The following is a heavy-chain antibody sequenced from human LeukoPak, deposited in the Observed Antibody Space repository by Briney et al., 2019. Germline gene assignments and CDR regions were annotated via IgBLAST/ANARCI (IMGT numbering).Heavy chain of an antibody. V-gene: IGHV4-61*02. D-gene: IGHD3-10*01. J-gene: IGHJ4*02. CDR1: GGSISSGSYY. CDR3: AREQFGELLAGYYFDY. Sequence: SETLPLTCTVSGGSISSGSYYWSWIRQPAGKGLEWIGRIYTSGSTKYNPSLKSRVTISVDTSKTKFSLKLCSVTAADTAVYYCAREQFGELLAGYYFDYWGQGTLVTVSS. CDR2: IYTSGST.